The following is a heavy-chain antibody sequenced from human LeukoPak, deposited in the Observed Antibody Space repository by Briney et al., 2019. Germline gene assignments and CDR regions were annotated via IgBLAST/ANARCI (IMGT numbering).Heavy chain of an antibody. J-gene: IGHJ5*02. CDR3: ARDPRGGYSNLYP. CDR1: GYTFTSYA. V-gene: IGHV7-4-1*02. Sequence: ASVKVSCKASGYTFTSYAMNWVRQAPGQGLEWMGWINTNTGNATYAQGFTGRFVFSLDTSVNTAYLQISSLKTEDTAVYYCARDPRGGYSNLYPWGQGTLVTVSS. D-gene: IGHD4-11*01. CDR2: INTNTGNA.